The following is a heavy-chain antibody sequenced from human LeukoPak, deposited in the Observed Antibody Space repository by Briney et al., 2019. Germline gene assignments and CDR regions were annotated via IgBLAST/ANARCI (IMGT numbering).Heavy chain of an antibody. Sequence: SETLSLTCRVSGGSISSFYWNWIRQPPGKGLEWIGDIYSSGNTNYSPSLQSRVTISVDTSKNQFSLQLSSVTAADTAVYYCAGVVRGGVFDHWGQGALVTVSS. CDR3: AGVVRGGVFDH. CDR1: GGSISSFY. CDR2: IYSSGNT. D-gene: IGHD3-10*02. J-gene: IGHJ4*02. V-gene: IGHV4-4*09.